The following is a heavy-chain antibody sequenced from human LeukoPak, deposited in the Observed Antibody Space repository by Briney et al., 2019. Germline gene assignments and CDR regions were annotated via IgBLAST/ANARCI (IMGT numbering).Heavy chain of an antibody. CDR1: GGSISNYY. J-gene: IGHJ4*02. CDR2: IYYSGST. V-gene: IGHV4-59*01. CDR3: ARAGQFISARPITFDY. Sequence: SETLSLTCTVSGGSISNYYWCWIRQPPGKGLEWIGYIYYSGSTNSNPSLKSRVTISLDTSKNQFSLKLSSVTAADTAVYYCARAGQFISARPITFDYWGQGSLVTVPS. D-gene: IGHD6-6*01.